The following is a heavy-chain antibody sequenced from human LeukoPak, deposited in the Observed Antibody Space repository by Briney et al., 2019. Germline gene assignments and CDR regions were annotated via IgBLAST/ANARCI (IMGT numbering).Heavy chain of an antibody. CDR3: ARDWDATGQ. CDR1: GFTFSRYW. D-gene: IGHD1-26*01. V-gene: IGHV3-7*01. J-gene: IGHJ4*02. CDR2: IKYDGSEK. Sequence: PGGSLRLSCVASGFTFSRYWMSWVRQAPGKGLEWVANIKYDGSEKNYVDSVKGRFSIFRDNAKNSLYLQMNSLRGEDTAVYYCARDWDATGQWGQGTLVTVSS.